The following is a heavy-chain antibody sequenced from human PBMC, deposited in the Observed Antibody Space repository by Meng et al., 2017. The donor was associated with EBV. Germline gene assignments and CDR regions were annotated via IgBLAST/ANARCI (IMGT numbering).Heavy chain of an antibody. CDR1: GGSVNNESYY. V-gene: IGHV4-61*01. CDR3: ARGDYTNYPRWFDP. J-gene: IGHJ5*02. CDR2: IYYTGST. D-gene: IGHD4-11*01. Sequence: QVQLQESGPGLVKPSETLSLTCTVPGGSVNNESYYWCWIRQPPGKGLEYIGYIYYTGSTNYNSSLKSRVTISLDKSKNQFSLKLTSLTAADTAIYYCARGDYTNYPRWFDPWGQGTLVNVSS.